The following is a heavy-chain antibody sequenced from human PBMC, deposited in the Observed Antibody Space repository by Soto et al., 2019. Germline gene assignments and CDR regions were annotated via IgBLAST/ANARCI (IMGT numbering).Heavy chain of an antibody. CDR2: FDPEDGET. D-gene: IGHD5-18*01. V-gene: IGHV1-24*01. J-gene: IGHJ4*02. CDR3: ATGLAYSYGYYY. Sequence: ASVKVSCKVSGYTLTELSMHWVRQAPGKGLEWMGGFDPEDGETIYAQKFQGRVTMTEDTSTDTAYMELSSLRSEDTAVYYCATGLAYSYGYYYWGQRTLVTVSS. CDR1: GYTLTELS.